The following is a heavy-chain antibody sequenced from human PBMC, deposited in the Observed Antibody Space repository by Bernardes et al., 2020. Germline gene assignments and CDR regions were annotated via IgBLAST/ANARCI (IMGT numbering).Heavy chain of an antibody. CDR1: GFTFSSYA. CDR3: AKRQLISSGYFDC. V-gene: IGHV3-23*01. D-gene: IGHD3-22*01. CDR2: ITGSAAST. J-gene: IGHJ4*02. Sequence: GGSLRRSCAASGFTFSSYAMSWVRQVPGKGLEWVSAITGSAASTDYADSVRGRFTISRDNSKNTRYLQMSSLRAEDTAVYYCAKRQLISSGYFDCWGQGTLVTVSS.